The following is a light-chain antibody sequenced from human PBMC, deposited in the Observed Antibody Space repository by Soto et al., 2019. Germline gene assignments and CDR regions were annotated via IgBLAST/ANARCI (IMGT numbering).Light chain of an antibody. V-gene: IGLV2-23*02. Sequence: QSVLTQPAPVSGSPGQSITISCTGTSSDVGNYNLVSWYQQHPGKAPNLMIYEVTKRPSGVSNRFSGSKSGNTASLTISGLQAEDEADYYCCSYAGSSPWVFGGGTKLTVL. J-gene: IGLJ3*02. CDR2: EVT. CDR1: SSDVGNYNL. CDR3: CSYAGSSPWV.